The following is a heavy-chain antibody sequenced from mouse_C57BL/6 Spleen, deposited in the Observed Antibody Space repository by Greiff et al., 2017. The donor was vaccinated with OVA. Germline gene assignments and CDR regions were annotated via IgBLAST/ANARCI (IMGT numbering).Heavy chain of an antibody. D-gene: IGHD2-10*02. CDR3: AREGYGNYVRSSWFAY. CDR2: INPSNGGT. CDR1: GYTFTSYW. V-gene: IGHV1-53*01. J-gene: IGHJ3*01. Sequence: QVQLQQPGTELVKPGASVKLSCKASGYTFTSYWMHWVKQRPGQGLEWIGNINPSNGGTNYNEKFKSKATLTVDKSSSTAYMQLSSLTSEDSAVYYCAREGYGNYVRSSWFAYWGQGTLVTVSA.